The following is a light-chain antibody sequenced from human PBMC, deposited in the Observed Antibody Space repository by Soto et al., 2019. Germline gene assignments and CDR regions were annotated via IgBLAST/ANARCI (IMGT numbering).Light chain of an antibody. CDR3: QQYYGFPWT. Sequence: DIQMTQSPSTLSASVGDRVTITCRASQRISSWLAWYQQKPGRAPNLLIFDVSTLESGVPSRFSGSASGTEFTLAITSLQPDDFATYYCQQYYGFPWTFGQGTKVE. CDR1: QRISSW. J-gene: IGKJ1*01. V-gene: IGKV1-5*01. CDR2: DVS.